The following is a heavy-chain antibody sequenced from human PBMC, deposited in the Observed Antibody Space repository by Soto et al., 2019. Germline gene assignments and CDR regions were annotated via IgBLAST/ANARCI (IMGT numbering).Heavy chain of an antibody. CDR3: ARDLNYAFDY. D-gene: IGHD2-2*01. V-gene: IGHV3-48*02. CDR1: GFTFNTFS. CDR2: IRSASNTI. J-gene: IGHJ4*02. Sequence: GGSLRLSCAASGFTFNTFSMNWVRQAPGKGLEWVSYIRSASNTISYADSVKGRFTISTDIATNSLYLQMNSLRDEDTAVYYCARDLNYAFDYWGQGTLVTVSS.